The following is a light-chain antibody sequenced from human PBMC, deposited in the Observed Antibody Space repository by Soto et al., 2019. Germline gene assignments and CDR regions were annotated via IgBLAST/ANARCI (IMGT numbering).Light chain of an antibody. CDR2: DVS. V-gene: IGLV2-14*03. Sequence: QSVLTQPASVSGFPGQSISISCTGTSSDVGGYNYVSWYQHHPGKAPKLLIYDVSNRPSGISNRFSGSKSDNTASLTISGLQPEDEADYYCSSYTTSNTRQIVFGTGTKVTV. J-gene: IGLJ1*01. CDR3: SSYTTSNTRQIV. CDR1: SSDVGGYNY.